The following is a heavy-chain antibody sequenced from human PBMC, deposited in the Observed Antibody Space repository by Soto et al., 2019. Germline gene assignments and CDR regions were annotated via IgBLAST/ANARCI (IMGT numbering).Heavy chain of an antibody. D-gene: IGHD1-26*01. CDR2: NNYSGST. CDR3: ARGHSGCFLYNWFDP. Sequence: SETLSLTCTVSGGSNSSSSYYWGWIRQPPGKGPEWMGRNNYSGSTYYNPSLKSRVTISVETTKNQFSLQLSSVSAADTALYYCARGHSGCFLYNWFDPWGQGTLVTVSS. CDR1: GGSNSSSSYY. V-gene: IGHV4-39*01. J-gene: IGHJ5*02.